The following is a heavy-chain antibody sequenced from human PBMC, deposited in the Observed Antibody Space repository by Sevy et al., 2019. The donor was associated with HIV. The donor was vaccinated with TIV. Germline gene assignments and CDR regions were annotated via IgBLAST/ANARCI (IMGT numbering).Heavy chain of an antibody. D-gene: IGHD4-17*01. V-gene: IGHV3-7*01. CDR1: GFSFRSYW. CDR3: AREGSYGDYMLSYYYGMDV. J-gene: IGHJ6*02. CDR2: KYQDGSEK. Sequence: GGSLRLSCAASGFSFRSYWMTWVRQAPGKGLEWVASKYQDGSEKYYMDSVKGRFTVSRDNAKNSLFLQMNSLRVEDTAVYYCAREGSYGDYMLSYYYGMDVWGQGTTVTVSS.